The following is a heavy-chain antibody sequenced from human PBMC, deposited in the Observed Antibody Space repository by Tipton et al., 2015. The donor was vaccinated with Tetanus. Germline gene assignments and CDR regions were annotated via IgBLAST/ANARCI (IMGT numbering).Heavy chain of an antibody. V-gene: IGHV4-59*01. Sequence: TLYLTCTVSGGSISSYYWSWIRQPPGKGLEWIGYIYYSGGTNYNPSLKSRVTISVDTSKNQFSLKLSSVTAADTAVYYCARRLIQNLFDPWGQGTLVTVSS. CDR1: GGSISSYY. CDR3: ARRLIQNLFDP. J-gene: IGHJ5*02. D-gene: IGHD2-8*01. CDR2: IYYSGGT.